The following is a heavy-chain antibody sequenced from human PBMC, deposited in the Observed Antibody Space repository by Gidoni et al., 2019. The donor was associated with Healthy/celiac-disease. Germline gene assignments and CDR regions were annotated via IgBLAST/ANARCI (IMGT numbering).Heavy chain of an antibody. CDR2: ISSSGSTI. CDR3: AREQYYYDSSGYENFDY. J-gene: IGHJ4*02. V-gene: IGHV3-48*03. Sequence: EVQLVESGGGLVQPGGSLRLSCAASGFTFSSYEMKWVRQAPGKGLEWVSYISSSGSTIYYADSVKGRFTISRDNAKNSLYLQMNSLRAEDTAVYYCAREQYYYDSSGYENFDYWGQGTLVTVSS. D-gene: IGHD3-22*01. CDR1: GFTFSSYE.